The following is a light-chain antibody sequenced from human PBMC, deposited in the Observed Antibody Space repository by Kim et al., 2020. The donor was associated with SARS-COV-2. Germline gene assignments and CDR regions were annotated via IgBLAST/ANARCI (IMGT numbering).Light chain of an antibody. CDR1: SLRSYF. Sequence: SSELTQDPAVSVALGQTVRITCQGDSLRSYFANWYQQKPGQAPVVVIYAKNNRPSGIPDRFSGSGSGNTASLTITGAQAEDEADYYCNCRHNRGRFYV. CDR3: NCRHNRGRFYV. V-gene: IGLV3-19*01. CDR2: AKN. J-gene: IGLJ1*01.